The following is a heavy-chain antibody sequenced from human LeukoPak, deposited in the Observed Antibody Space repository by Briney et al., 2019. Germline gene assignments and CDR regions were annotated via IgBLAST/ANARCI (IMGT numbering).Heavy chain of an antibody. CDR2: NSAYNGNT. CDR3: ARVVITTSKHDAFDI. Sequence: ASVKVSCKASVYTFTNYGISWVRQAPGQGLEWMGWNSAYNGNTNYAENLQGRVTMTTDTSTSTAYMELGSLRSDDTAVYYCARVVITTSKHDAFDIWGQGTMVTVSS. J-gene: IGHJ3*02. D-gene: IGHD3-22*01. CDR1: VYTFTNYG. V-gene: IGHV1-18*01.